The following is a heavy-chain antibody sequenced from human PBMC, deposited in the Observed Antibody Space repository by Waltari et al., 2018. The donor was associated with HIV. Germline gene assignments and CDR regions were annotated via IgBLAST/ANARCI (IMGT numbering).Heavy chain of an antibody. CDR2: IYPGDSDA. Sequence: EEKLVQSGAEVKEPGESLKISCKSLGNNFAGYWVGWVRQMPGKGLEWMGVIYPGDSDAGYSPSLQGRVIMSTDSSISTVYLQWSSLRASDTAMYYCARRKGDYRTAFDIWGQGTMVTASS. CDR3: ARRKGDYRTAFDI. D-gene: IGHD4-17*01. V-gene: IGHV5-51*01. CDR1: GNNFAGYW. J-gene: IGHJ3*02.